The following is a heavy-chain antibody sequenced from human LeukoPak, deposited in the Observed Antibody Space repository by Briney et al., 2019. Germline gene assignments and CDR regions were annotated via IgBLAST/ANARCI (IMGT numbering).Heavy chain of an antibody. D-gene: IGHD3-22*01. J-gene: IGHJ4*02. CDR1: GGSISSSSYY. V-gene: IGHV4-39*07. CDR2: INHSGST. Sequence: PSETLSLTCTVSGGSISSSSYYWSWIRQSPGKGLECIGEINHSGSTNYNPSLKSRVTISVDTSKNQISLKLNSVTAADTAVYYCGRDSRGPDYWGQGTLVTVSS. CDR3: GRDSRGPDY.